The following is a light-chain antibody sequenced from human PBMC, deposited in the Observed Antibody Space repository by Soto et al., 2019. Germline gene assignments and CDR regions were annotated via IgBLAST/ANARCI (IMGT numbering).Light chain of an antibody. CDR1: SSDVGGYNY. J-gene: IGLJ1*01. CDR2: DVS. V-gene: IGLV2-14*03. Sequence: QSALTQPPSVSGSPGQSIAISCTGTSSDVGGYNYVSWYQQHPGKAPELLIYDVSNRPSGVSNRFSGSKSGNTASLTISGLQAEDEADFYCCSYTSSGSYVFGTGTKLTVL. CDR3: CSYTSSGSYV.